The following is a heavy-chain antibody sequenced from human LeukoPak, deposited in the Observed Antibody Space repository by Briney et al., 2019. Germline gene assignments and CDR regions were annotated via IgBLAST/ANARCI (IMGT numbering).Heavy chain of an antibody. Sequence: GGSLRLSCAASGFTFSSYSMNWVRQAPGKGLEWVSYISSSSSPIYFADSVKGRFTISRDNAKNSLYLQMNSLRAEDTAVYYCARGSLDVGYWGQGTLVTYSS. CDR2: ISSSSSPI. CDR3: ARGSLDVGY. V-gene: IGHV3-48*01. CDR1: GFTFSSYS. D-gene: IGHD6-13*01. J-gene: IGHJ4*02.